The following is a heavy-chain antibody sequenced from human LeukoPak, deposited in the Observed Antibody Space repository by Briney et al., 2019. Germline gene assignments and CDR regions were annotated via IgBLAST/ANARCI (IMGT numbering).Heavy chain of an antibody. Sequence: GGSLRLSCAASGFSFSDYYMTWVRQAPGTGLEWLTYINTHGTNIYYRDSVKGRCTGSRDNSKNSLYLQMTSLRAADTAVYFCARHKSVGGIDYWGQGTLVTVSS. CDR2: INTHGTNI. D-gene: IGHD1-26*01. CDR3: ARHKSVGGIDY. J-gene: IGHJ4*02. CDR1: GFSFSDYY. V-gene: IGHV3-11*04.